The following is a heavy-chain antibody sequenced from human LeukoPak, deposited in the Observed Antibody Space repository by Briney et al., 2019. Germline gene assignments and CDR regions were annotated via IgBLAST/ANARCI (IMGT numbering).Heavy chain of an antibody. CDR3: ARDTRYSYGYVDY. J-gene: IGHJ4*02. Sequence: GGSLRLSCAASGFTFSSYSMNWVRQAPGKGLEWVSSISSSSSYIYYADSVKGRFTISRDNAKNSLYLQMNSLRAEDTAVYYCARDTRYSYGYVDYWGQGTLVTVSS. V-gene: IGHV3-21*01. CDR2: ISSSSSYI. D-gene: IGHD5-18*01. CDR1: GFTFSSYS.